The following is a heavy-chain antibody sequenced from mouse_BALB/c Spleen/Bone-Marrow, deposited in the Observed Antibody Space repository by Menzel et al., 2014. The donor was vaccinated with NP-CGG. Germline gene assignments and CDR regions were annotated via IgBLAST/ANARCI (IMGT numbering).Heavy chain of an antibody. CDR2: ISSGGSYT. D-gene: IGHD2-1*01. CDR1: GFTFSSYT. CDR3: TRDGKGNYDYAMDY. V-gene: IGHV5-6-4*01. J-gene: IGHJ4*01. Sequence: EVQLVESGGGLVKPGGSLKLSCAASGFTFSSYTMSWVRQTPGKRLEWVATISSGGSYTYYPDSVKGRFTISRDNAKNTLYLQMSSLKSEDTAMYYCTRDGKGNYDYAMDYWGQGTSVTVSS.